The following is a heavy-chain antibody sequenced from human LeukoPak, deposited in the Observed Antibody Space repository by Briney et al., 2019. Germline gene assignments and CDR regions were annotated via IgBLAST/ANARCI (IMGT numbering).Heavy chain of an antibody. CDR1: GYTFINYY. CDR3: ARTMADGGANH. D-gene: IGHD2-21*01. V-gene: IGHV1-46*01. J-gene: IGHJ5*02. Sequence: ASVKVSCKASGYTFINYYTHWVRQAPGQGLEWMGRINPSGDNVNYAQKFQDRVTMTRDTSTNTVYLELSSLRSDDTAVYYCARTMADGGANHWGQGTLVTVSS. CDR2: INPSGDNV.